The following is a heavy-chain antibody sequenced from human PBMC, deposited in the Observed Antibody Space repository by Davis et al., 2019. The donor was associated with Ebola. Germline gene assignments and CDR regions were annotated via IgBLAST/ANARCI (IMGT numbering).Heavy chain of an antibody. Sequence: GGSLRLSCAASGFTFSNAWMSWVRQAPGKGLEWVGRIKSKTDGGTTDYAAPVKGRFTISRDDSKNTLYLQMNSLRAEDTAVYYCAKSNYPTRDYVWGSWAFDYWGQGTLVTVSS. CDR3: AKSNYPTRDYVWGSWAFDY. J-gene: IGHJ4*02. CDR2: IKSKTDGGTT. V-gene: IGHV3-15*01. CDR1: GFTFSNAW. D-gene: IGHD3-16*01.